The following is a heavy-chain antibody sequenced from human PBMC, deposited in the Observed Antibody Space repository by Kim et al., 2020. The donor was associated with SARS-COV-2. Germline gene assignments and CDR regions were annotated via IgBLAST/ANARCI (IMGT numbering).Heavy chain of an antibody. CDR1: GFTFSDYY. CDR3: ARGAYCSGGSCHAVDI. Sequence: GGSLRLSCAASGFTFSDYYMSWIRQAPGKGLEWVSYISSSSSYTNYADSVKGRFTISRDNAKNSLYLQMNSLRAEDTAVYYCARGAYCSGGSCHAVDIWGQGTMVTVSS. CDR2: ISSSSSYT. D-gene: IGHD2-15*01. J-gene: IGHJ3*02. V-gene: IGHV3-11*05.